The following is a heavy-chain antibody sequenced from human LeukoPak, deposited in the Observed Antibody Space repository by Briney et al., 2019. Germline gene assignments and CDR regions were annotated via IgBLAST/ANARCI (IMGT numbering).Heavy chain of an antibody. CDR2: IYSSGST. J-gene: IGHJ4*02. D-gene: IGHD6-19*01. CDR1: GGSISSYF. V-gene: IGHV4-59*08. CDR3: AGSSGWGQFDY. Sequence: SETLSLTCTVSGGSISSYFWSWIRQPPGKGLEWIGYIYSSGSTNYNPSLKSRVTISVDTSKNQFSLKLSPVTAADTAVYYCAGSSGWGQFDYWGQGTLVTVSS.